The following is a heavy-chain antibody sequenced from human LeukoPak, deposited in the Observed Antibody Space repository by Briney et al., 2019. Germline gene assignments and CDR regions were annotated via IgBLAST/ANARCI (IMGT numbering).Heavy chain of an antibody. V-gene: IGHV3-13*01. D-gene: IGHD5/OR15-5a*01. CDR3: VRGGIQVSGIDAFDI. CDR1: GVTFRNYD. CDR2: IGIADDT. Sequence: QPGGSLRLSCAASGVTFRNYDMHWVRQFPGRGLEWVAAIGIADDTHYPDSVKGRFTISRENAKNSLCLQMNSLSDGDTAVYYCVRGGIQVSGIDAFDIWGQGTMVTVSS. J-gene: IGHJ3*02.